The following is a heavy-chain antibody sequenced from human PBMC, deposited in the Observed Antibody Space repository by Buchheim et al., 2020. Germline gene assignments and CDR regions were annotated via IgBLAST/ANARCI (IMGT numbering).Heavy chain of an antibody. CDR1: GFTFSSYG. J-gene: IGHJ4*02. CDR2: ISYDGSNK. CDR3: AKDYCGGSCYMAY. V-gene: IGHV3-30*18. Sequence: QVQLVESGGGVVQPGRSLRLSCAASGFTFSSYGMHWVRQAPGKGLEWVAVISYDGSNKYYADSVKGRFTISRDNSKNTLYLQMNSLRAEDTAVYYCAKDYCGGSCYMAYWGQGTL. D-gene: IGHD2-15*01.